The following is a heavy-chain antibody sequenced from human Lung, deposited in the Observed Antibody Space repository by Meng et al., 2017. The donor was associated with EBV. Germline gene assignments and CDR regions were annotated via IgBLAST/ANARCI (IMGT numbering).Heavy chain of an antibody. D-gene: IGHD4-11*01. CDR3: AADPLLDDYGNSFDY. J-gene: IGHJ4*02. CDR1: GGSINSYY. Sequence: QWHLQESGPRMMKPSETLSLTYTVSGGSINSYYWHWIRQPAGKGLEWIGRFHTSGGTKYNPSLKSRVTMSVDMSKSQLSLNLNSVTAADTAVYYCAADPLLDDYGNSFDYWGQGTLVTVSS. V-gene: IGHV4-4*07. CDR2: FHTSGGT.